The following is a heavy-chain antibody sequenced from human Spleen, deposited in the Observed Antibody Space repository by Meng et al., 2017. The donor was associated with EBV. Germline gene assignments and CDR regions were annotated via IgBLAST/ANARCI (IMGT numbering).Heavy chain of an antibody. V-gene: IGHV4-30-2*01. CDR3: AMSGSYWDY. D-gene: IGHD1-26*01. CDR2: IYHNGNA. Sequence: QLHGSGSGLVKPSQTLSLTCSVSGGSISNGGYYWSWIRQPPGKALEWIGYIYHNGNAKYNPSLKSRVNMSADRSKNQFSLRLTSVTAADTAVYYCAMSGSYWDYWGQGTLVTVSS. J-gene: IGHJ4*02. CDR1: GGSISNGGYY.